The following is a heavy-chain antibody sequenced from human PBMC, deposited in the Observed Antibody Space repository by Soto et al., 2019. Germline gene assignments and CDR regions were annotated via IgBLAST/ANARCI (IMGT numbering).Heavy chain of an antibody. V-gene: IGHV3-11*01. CDR2: ISQSGSTI. D-gene: IGHD3-3*02. CDR3: ARAVDIFGVRVKNFDY. J-gene: IGHJ4*02. Sequence: QVQLVESGGGLVKPGGSLRLSCAASGFTFSNYYMSWIRQAPGKGLEWVSYISQSGSTIHYKDYVKGRFTISGENSKNALYLQMDSLGADDTAVYFCARAVDIFGVRVKNFDYWGQGTLVTVSS. CDR1: GFTFSNYY.